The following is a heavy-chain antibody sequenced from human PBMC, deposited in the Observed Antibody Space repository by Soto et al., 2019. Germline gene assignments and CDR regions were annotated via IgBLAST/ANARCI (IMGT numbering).Heavy chain of an antibody. V-gene: IGHV3-23*01. Sequence: XGSLRLSCAASGFTLSSYAMSWVRQAPGKGLEWVSAISGSGGSTYYADSVKGRFTISRDNSKNTLYLQMNSLRAEDTAVYYCATLAAAGTGFDYWGQGTLVTVSS. CDR2: ISGSGGST. D-gene: IGHD6-13*01. J-gene: IGHJ4*02. CDR3: ATLAAAGTGFDY. CDR1: GFTLSSYA.